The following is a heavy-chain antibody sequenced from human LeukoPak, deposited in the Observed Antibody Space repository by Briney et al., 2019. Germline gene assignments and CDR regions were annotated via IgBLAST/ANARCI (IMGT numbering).Heavy chain of an antibody. CDR3: ASSYYYDSSGYSP. V-gene: IGHV4-34*01. Sequence: PSETLSLTCAVYGGSFSGYYWSWIRQPPGKGLEWIGEINHSGSTNYNPSLKSRVTISVDTSKNQFSLKLSSVTAADTAVYYCASSYYYDSSGYSPWGQGTLVTVSS. CDR2: INHSGST. D-gene: IGHD3-22*01. CDR1: GGSFSGYY. J-gene: IGHJ5*02.